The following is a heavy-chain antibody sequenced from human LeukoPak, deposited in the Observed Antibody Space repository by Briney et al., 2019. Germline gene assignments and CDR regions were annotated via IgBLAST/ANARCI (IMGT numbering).Heavy chain of an antibody. J-gene: IGHJ4*02. CDR2: ISGSGGST. Sequence: GGSLRLSCAASGFTFSSYAMSWVCQAPGKGLEWVSAISGSGGSTYYADSVKGRFTISRDNSKNTLYLQMNSLRAEDTAVYYCARIKGGYRFKYFDYWGQGTLVTVSS. D-gene: IGHD5-12*01. V-gene: IGHV3-23*01. CDR1: GFTFSSYA. CDR3: ARIKGGYRFKYFDY.